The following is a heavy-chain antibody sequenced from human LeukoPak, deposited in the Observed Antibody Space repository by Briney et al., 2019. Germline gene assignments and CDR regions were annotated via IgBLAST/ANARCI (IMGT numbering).Heavy chain of an antibody. CDR3: ARDREMSTIIDY. CDR2: ISSSGSTI. J-gene: IGHJ4*02. CDR1: GFTFSSYE. V-gene: IGHV3-48*03. Sequence: GGSLRLSCAASGFTFSSYEMNWVRQAPGKGLEWVSYISSSGSTIYYADSVKGRFTISRDNSKNTLYLQMNSLRAEDTAVYYCARDREMSTIIDYWGQGTLVAVSS. D-gene: IGHD5-24*01.